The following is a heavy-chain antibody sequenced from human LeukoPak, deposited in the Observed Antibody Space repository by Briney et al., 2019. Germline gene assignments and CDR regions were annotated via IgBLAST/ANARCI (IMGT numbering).Heavy chain of an antibody. V-gene: IGHV3-23*01. J-gene: IGHJ6*03. CDR1: GFTFSSYA. D-gene: IGHD2-8*02. CDR3: AKAWGYCTGDSCYYYMDV. CDR2: ISSSAGST. Sequence: PGGSLRLSCAASGFTFSSYAMRWVRQAPGKGLEWVSGISSSAGSTSYADSVKGRFTISRDNSKNTLYLQMNSLRAEDTAVYYCAKAWGYCTGDSCYYYMDVWGKGTTVTVSS.